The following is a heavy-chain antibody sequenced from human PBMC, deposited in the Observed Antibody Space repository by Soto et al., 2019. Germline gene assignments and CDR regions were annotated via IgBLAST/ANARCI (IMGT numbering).Heavy chain of an antibody. CDR1: GYTFSSYG. CDR2: ISAYNGNT. J-gene: IGHJ4*02. V-gene: IGHV1-18*01. CDR3: ARDAAVGLNDS. D-gene: IGHD6-13*01. Sequence: QVQLVQSGAEVKKPGASVKVSCKASGYTFSSYGISWVRQAPGQGLEWMGWISAYNGNTKYAQKLQGRVTITTDTSTSTADTELRGMIPGDTAVCYCARDAAVGLNDSWGQGTLVTV.